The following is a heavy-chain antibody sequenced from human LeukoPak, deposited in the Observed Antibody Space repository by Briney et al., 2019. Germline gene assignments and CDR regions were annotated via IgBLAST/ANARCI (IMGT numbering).Heavy chain of an antibody. V-gene: IGHV3-30-3*01. CDR3: ARDQRYYYDTSGQDY. J-gene: IGHJ4*02. Sequence: PGGSLRLSCAASGFTFSSYAMHWVRQAPGKGLEWVAVISYDGSNKYYADSVKGRFTISRDNSKNTLHLQMNSLRAEDTAIYYCARDQRYYYDTSGQDYWGQGTLVTVSS. CDR2: ISYDGSNK. CDR1: GFTFSSYA. D-gene: IGHD3-22*01.